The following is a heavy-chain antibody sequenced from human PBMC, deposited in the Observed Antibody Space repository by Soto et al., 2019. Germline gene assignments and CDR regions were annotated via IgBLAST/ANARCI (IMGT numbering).Heavy chain of an antibody. Sequence: PXATLSLTCSVSGYSISSGYYWCCVRQSPGKGLEWLGSVYHNGIMFHNPSFQSRVTISVDTSKNQFSLNLRSVTAADTAVYYCAALWFGELAFNYWGHGILVTVSS. D-gene: IGHD3-10*01. CDR2: VYHNGIM. CDR3: AALWFGELAFNY. CDR1: GYSISSGYY. V-gene: IGHV4-38-2*02. J-gene: IGHJ4*01.